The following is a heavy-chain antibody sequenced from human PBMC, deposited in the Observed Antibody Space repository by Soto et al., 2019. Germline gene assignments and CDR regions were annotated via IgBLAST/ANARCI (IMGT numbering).Heavy chain of an antibody. CDR2: IYYSGST. CDR1: GGSISSGDYY. J-gene: IGHJ6*02. CDR3: ARDRYYDSSGTRDYYYYYGMDV. Sequence: QVQLQESGPGLVKPSQTLSLTCTVSGGSISSGDYYWSWIRQPPGKGLEWIGYIYYSGSTYYNPXLKXXXTISVDTSKNXXSXKXXSVTAADTAVYYCARDRYYDSSGTRDYYYYYGMDVWGQGTTVTVSS. V-gene: IGHV4-30-4*01. D-gene: IGHD3-22*01.